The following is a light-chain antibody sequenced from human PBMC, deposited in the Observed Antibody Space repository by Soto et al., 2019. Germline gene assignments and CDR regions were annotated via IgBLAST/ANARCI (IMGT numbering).Light chain of an antibody. CDR3: QQYGSSTYT. CDR2: GAS. J-gene: IGKJ2*01. Sequence: EIVLTQSPGTLSLSPGERATLSCRASQSVSSSYLAWYQQKPGQAPRLLIYGASSRATGIPDRFSGSGSGTDFTHTISRLEPEDFAVYLCQQYGSSTYTFGQGTKLEIK. CDR1: QSVSSSY. V-gene: IGKV3-20*01.